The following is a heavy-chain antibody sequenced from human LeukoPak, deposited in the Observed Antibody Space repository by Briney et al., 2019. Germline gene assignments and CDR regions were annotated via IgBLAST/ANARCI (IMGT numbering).Heavy chain of an antibody. CDR3: ARGGLGNYDFWSGYYGNYYYGMDV. CDR1: GGSISSGGYY. D-gene: IGHD3-3*01. J-gene: IGHJ6*02. Sequence: PSQTLSLTCTVSGGSISSGGYYWSWIRQHPGKGLEWIGYIYYSGSTNYSPSLKSRVTISVDTSKNQFSLKLSSVTAADTAVYYCARGGLGNYDFWSGYYGNYYYGMDVWGQGTTVTVSS. CDR2: IYYSGST. V-gene: IGHV4-31*03.